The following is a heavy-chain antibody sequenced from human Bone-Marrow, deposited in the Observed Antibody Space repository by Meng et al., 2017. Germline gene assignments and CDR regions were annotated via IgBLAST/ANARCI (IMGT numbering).Heavy chain of an antibody. V-gene: IGHV6-1*01. CDR3: VRYIGCFYFDY. Sequence: QVHLQPSGQELVNPSQTLAVPVVISGDSVSTNSAAWSCIRQSPSRGLEWLGRTNYRSKWYRDYAVSVRRRITVTPDTSKNQFSLQLNSVTPEDTAVYYCVRYIGCFYFDYWGQGTLVTVSS. D-gene: IGHD6-19*01. CDR2: TNYRSKWYR. CDR1: GDSVSTNSAA. J-gene: IGHJ4*02.